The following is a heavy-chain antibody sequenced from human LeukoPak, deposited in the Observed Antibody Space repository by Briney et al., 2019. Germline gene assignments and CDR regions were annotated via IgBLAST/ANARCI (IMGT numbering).Heavy chain of an antibody. D-gene: IGHD6-19*01. J-gene: IGHJ4*02. CDR2: ITGSGKFT. Sequence: GSLRLSCAASGITFIHYSMTWVRQAPGKGLEWVSAITGSGKFTDYADSVKGRFTISRDNSKNTLYLQMNSLRAEDTAIYYCAKRSAESSGYFDSWGQGTLVTVSS. V-gene: IGHV3-23*01. CDR1: GITFIHYS. CDR3: AKRSAESSGYFDS.